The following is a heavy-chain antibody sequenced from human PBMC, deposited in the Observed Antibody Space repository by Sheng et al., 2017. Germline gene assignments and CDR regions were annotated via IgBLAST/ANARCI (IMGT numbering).Heavy chain of an antibody. CDR3: ARNPPFPPSLTASPYYFDY. CDR1: GSSISSGYY. V-gene: IGHV4-38-2*01. J-gene: IGHJ4*02. Sequence: QVQLQESGPGLVKPPETLSLTCAVSGSSISSGYYWGWIRQPPGKGLEWIGSIYHSGSTYYNPSLKSRVTISVDTSKNQFSLKLNSVTAADTAVYYCARNPPFPPSLTASPYYFDYWGQGTLVTVSS. CDR2: IYHSGST. D-gene: IGHD7-27*01.